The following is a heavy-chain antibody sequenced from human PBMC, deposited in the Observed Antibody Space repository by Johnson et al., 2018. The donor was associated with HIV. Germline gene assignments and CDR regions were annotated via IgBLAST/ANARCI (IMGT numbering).Heavy chain of an antibody. D-gene: IGHD6-13*01. J-gene: IGHJ3*02. V-gene: IGHV3-66*01. CDR1: GFTVSSNY. CDR3: ARDFESAAGI. Sequence: VQLVESGGGVVQPGRSLRLSCAASGFTVSSNYMSWVRQAPGKGLEWVSVIYSGGSTYYADSVKGRFTISRDNSKNTLYLQMNSLRAEDTAVYYCARDFESAAGIWGQGTMVTVSS. CDR2: IYSGGST.